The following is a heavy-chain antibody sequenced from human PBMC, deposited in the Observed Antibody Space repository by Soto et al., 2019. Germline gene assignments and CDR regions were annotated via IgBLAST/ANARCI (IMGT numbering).Heavy chain of an antibody. CDR2: INHSGSN. J-gene: IGHJ3*02. CDR3: ASALRGDRI. D-gene: IGHD3-10*01. CDR1: GVSFSGYY. Sequence: SETLSLTCAVYGVSFSGYYWSCIRHAPGKGLEWIGEINHSGSNNYNPSLKSRVTISVDTSKKQFYLKLSSVTAADTAVYYRASALRGDRIWGQGTMLNVS. V-gene: IGHV4-34*01.